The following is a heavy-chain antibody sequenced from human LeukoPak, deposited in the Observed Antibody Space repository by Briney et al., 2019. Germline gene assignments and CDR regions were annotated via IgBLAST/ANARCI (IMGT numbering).Heavy chain of an antibody. D-gene: IGHD2-2*01. CDR3: ASGVEYQLLSLGY. J-gene: IGHJ4*02. CDR1: GGTFSSYA. Sequence: VASVKVSCRASGGTFSSYAISWVRQAPGQGLEWMGGIIPIFGTANYAQKFQGRVTITTDESTSTAYMELSSLRSEDTAVYYCASGVEYQLLSLGYWGQGTLVTVSS. V-gene: IGHV1-69*05. CDR2: IIPIFGTA.